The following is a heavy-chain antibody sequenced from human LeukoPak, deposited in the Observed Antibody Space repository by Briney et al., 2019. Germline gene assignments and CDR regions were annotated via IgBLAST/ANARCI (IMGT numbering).Heavy chain of an antibody. CDR3: AKDKYSSSLSEFDY. J-gene: IGHJ4*02. D-gene: IGHD6-13*01. CDR1: GFCFDDHA. Sequence: PGGSLRLSCAASGFCFDDHAMHWVRQAPGKGLEWVSGISWNSNNIGYADSVKGRFTISRDNAKNSLYLQMNRLTSEDTALYYCAKDKYSSSLSEFDYWGQGTLVTVSS. V-gene: IGHV3-9*01. CDR2: ISWNSNNI.